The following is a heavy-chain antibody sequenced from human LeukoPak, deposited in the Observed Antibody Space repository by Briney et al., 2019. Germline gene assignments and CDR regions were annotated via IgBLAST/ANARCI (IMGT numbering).Heavy chain of an antibody. D-gene: IGHD6-6*01. CDR1: GYTFSNYD. Sequence: ASVKVSCKASGYTFSNYDMNWVRQAPGQGLEWMGMITPSGGISYAQKFQGRVTMTRDMSTNTVFMDLSSLRSEDTAAYYCARVDSTSPHELDYWGQGTLVTVSS. CDR3: ARVDSTSPHELDY. CDR2: ITPSGGI. V-gene: IGHV1-46*01. J-gene: IGHJ4*02.